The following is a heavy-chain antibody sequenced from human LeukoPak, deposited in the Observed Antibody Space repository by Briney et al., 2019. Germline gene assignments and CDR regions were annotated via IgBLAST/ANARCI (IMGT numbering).Heavy chain of an antibody. Sequence: GASVKVSCKASGGTFSSYAISWVRQAPGQGLEWMGRIIPILGIANYAQKFQGRVTITADKSTSTAYMELSSLRSEDTAVYYCARDDYYYDSSGYSTDFDYWGQGTLVIVSS. D-gene: IGHD3-22*01. CDR1: GGTFSSYA. V-gene: IGHV1-69*04. CDR2: IIPILGIA. J-gene: IGHJ4*02. CDR3: ARDDYYYDSSGYSTDFDY.